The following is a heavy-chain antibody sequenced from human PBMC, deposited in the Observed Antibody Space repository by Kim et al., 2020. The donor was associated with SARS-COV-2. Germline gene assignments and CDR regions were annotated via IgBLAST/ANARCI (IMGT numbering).Heavy chain of an antibody. Sequence: YADSVKGRFTISRDNSKNTLYLQMNSLRAEDTAVYYCAKPYYYDSYTFDIWGQGTMVTVSS. V-gene: IGHV3-23*01. CDR3: AKPYYYDSYTFDI. D-gene: IGHD3-22*01. J-gene: IGHJ3*02.